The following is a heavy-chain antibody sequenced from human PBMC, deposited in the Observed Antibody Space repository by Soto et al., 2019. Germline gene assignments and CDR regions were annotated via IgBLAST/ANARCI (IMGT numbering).Heavy chain of an antibody. D-gene: IGHD3-16*01. J-gene: IGHJ6*02. V-gene: IGHV1-2*04. CDR2: INPNSGGT. Sequence: QVQLVQSGAEVKKPGASVKVSCKASGYTFTGYYIHWVRQAPGQGLEWMGWINPNSGGTNYAQKFQGWVTMTRDTSLSTAYMEVSRLRSDDTAVYYCASGEGYSPSGGYYGMDVWGQGTTVTVSS. CDR1: GYTFTGYY. CDR3: ASGEGYSPSGGYYGMDV.